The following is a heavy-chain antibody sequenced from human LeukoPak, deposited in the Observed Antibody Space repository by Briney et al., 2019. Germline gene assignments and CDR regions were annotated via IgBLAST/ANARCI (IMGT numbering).Heavy chain of an antibody. J-gene: IGHJ4*02. V-gene: IGHV4-38-2*02. CDR2: IYYSGST. CDR3: ARDRSMVRGVTSGYFDY. Sequence: SETLSLTCTVPGYSISSGYYWGWIRQPPGKGLEWIGSIYYSGSTYYNPSLKSRVTISVDTSKNQFSLKLSSVTAADTAVYYCARDRSMVRGVTSGYFDYWGQGTLVTVSS. CDR1: GYSISSGYY. D-gene: IGHD3-10*01.